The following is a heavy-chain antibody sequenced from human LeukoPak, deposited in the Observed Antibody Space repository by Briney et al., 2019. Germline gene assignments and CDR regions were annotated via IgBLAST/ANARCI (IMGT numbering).Heavy chain of an antibody. Sequence: PSETLSLTCTVSGGSISSGSYYWSWIRHPAGKGLEWIGRIYTSGSTNYNPSLKSRVTISVDTSKNQFSLMLSSVTAADTAVYYCARDIPLYCTNGVCPFSDYYYYMDVWGKGTTVTVSS. D-gene: IGHD2-8*01. J-gene: IGHJ6*03. CDR1: GGSISSGSYY. CDR2: IYTSGST. V-gene: IGHV4-61*02. CDR3: ARDIPLYCTNGVCPFSDYYYYMDV.